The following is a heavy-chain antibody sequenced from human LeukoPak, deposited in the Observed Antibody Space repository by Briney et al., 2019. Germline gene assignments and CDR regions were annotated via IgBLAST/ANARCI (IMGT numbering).Heavy chain of an antibody. V-gene: IGHV4-39*07. CDR2: IYHSGSA. J-gene: IGHJ4*02. Sequence: SETLSLTCTVSGGSIINSSYYWGWIRQPPGKGLEWIGKIYHSGSAYYNPSLKSRVTISVDTSRNHFSLKLTSVTAADTAVYYCARTGANIVVMVYTFDCWGQGTLVTVSS. CDR3: ARTGANIVVMVYTFDC. D-gene: IGHD2-8*01. CDR1: GGSIINSSYY.